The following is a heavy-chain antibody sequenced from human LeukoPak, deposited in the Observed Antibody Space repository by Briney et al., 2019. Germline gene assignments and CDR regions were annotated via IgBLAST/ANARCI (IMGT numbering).Heavy chain of an antibody. D-gene: IGHD4-17*01. CDR2: INSDSLYI. CDR1: GFNFNTYG. J-gene: IGHJ5*02. V-gene: IGHV3-21*01. Sequence: GGSLRLSCAASGFNFNTYGMHWVRQAPGKGLEWVASINSDSLYIYYADSVRGRFTISRDNAKNSLYLQMNSLRVEDTAVYYCARGATTTRFGRFDPWGQGTLVMVSS. CDR3: ARGATTTRFGRFDP.